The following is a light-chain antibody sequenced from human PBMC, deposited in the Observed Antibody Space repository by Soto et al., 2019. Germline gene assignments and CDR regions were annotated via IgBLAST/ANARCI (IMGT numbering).Light chain of an antibody. Sequence: NFMLTQPHSVSESPGKTVTISCTRSSGSIASNYVQWYQQRPGSAPTTVIYEDNQRPSGVPDRFSGSIDSSSNSASLTISGLKTEDEADYYSQSYDSRTHVVFGGGTQLTVL. J-gene: IGLJ2*01. V-gene: IGLV6-57*04. CDR2: EDN. CDR3: QSYDSRTHVV. CDR1: SGSIASNY.